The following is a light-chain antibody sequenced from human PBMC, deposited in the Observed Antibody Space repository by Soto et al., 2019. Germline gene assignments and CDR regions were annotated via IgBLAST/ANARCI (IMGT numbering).Light chain of an antibody. CDR1: QGIRNN. J-gene: IGKJ1*01. V-gene: IGKV1-6*01. Sequence: IQMTQSPVSLSASVGARVTINCRASQGIRNNLGWHQQKPGKAPKLLIYAASSLHSGVPSRFSGSGSGTDFTLTISSLQPEDFATYYCLQDYDYQWTFGQGTKVDIK. CDR2: AAS. CDR3: LQDYDYQWT.